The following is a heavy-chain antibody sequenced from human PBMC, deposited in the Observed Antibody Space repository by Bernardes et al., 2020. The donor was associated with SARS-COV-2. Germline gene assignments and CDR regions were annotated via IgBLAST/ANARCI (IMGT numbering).Heavy chain of an antibody. V-gene: IGHV4-59*01. CDR2: IYYSGST. CDR3: ARDSGGAYGGNEMDY. D-gene: IGHD2-15*01. CDR1: GDSISSYY. Sequence: SETLSLTCSVSGDSISSYYWSWIRQAPGKGLEWIGFIYYSGSTYYNPSLRSRVTISLDTSKNQFSLKVTSVTAADTAVYYCARDSGGAYGGNEMDYWGQGTLVTVSS. J-gene: IGHJ4*02.